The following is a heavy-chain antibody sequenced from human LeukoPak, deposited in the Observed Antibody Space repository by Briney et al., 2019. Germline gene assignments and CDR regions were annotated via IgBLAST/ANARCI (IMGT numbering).Heavy chain of an antibody. CDR1: GYTFTSYA. CDR2: INAGNGNT. D-gene: IGHD3-16*01. J-gene: IGHJ4*02. V-gene: IGHV1-3*01. Sequence: ASVKVSCKASGYTFTSYAMHWVRQAPGQRLEWMGWINAGNGNTKYSQKFQGRVTITRDTSASTAYMELSSLRSEDTAVYYCARAFGGSRGYFDYWGQGTLVTVSS. CDR3: ARAFGGSRGYFDY.